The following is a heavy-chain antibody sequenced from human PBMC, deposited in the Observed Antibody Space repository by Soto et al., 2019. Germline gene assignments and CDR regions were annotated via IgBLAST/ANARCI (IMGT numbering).Heavy chain of an antibody. CDR2: INPSGGST. CDR3: ARVVVPTTVTTSNWFDP. V-gene: IGHV1-46*01. CDR1: GYTFTTYY. J-gene: IGHJ5*02. Sequence: QVQLVQYGADVKKPGASVKVSCKASGYTFTTYYMHWVRQAPGQGLEWMGLINPSGGSTNYAQRFQGSVTMTSDTSTRRVYMERSNLRNDDTAVYYCARVVVPTTVTTSNWFDPWCQGTLVTVSS. D-gene: IGHD4-17*01.